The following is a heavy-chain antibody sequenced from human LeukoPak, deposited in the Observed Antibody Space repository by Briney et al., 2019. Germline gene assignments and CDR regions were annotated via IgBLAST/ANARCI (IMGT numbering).Heavy chain of an antibody. CDR2: IYYTGST. Sequence: SETLSLTCTVSGDSISSYYWSWIRQPPGKGLEWIGYIYYTGSTNYNPSLKSRVTISVDTSKNQFSLKLSSVTAADTAVYYCARDALEWLPPSYYYYMDVWGKGTTVTVSS. D-gene: IGHD3-3*01. CDR3: ARDALEWLPPSYYYYMDV. V-gene: IGHV4-59*12. J-gene: IGHJ6*03. CDR1: GDSISSYY.